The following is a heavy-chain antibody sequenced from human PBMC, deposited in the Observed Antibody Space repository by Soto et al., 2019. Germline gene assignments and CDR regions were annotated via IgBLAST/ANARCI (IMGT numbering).Heavy chain of an antibody. CDR1: GFTFSNYD. D-gene: IGHD6-13*01. J-gene: IGHJ6*02. Sequence: QVQLVESGGGVVQPGGSLRLSCAASGFTFSNYDMHWVRQAPGKGLEWVAVIPYDGSNKYYADSVKGRFTISRDNSKNTLYLQMNSLRAEDTAVYYCAKDHMATYSSTWYYHYYGMDVWGQATTVTVSS. V-gene: IGHV3-30*18. CDR3: AKDHMATYSSTWYYHYYGMDV. CDR2: IPYDGSNK.